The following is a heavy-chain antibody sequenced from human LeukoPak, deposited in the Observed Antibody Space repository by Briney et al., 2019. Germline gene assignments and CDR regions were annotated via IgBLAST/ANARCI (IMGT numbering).Heavy chain of an antibody. Sequence: GSLRLSCAASGFTFSSYAMSWVRQAPGKGLEWVSAISGSGGSTYYADSVKGRFTISRDNSKNTLYLQMNSLRAEDTAVYYCARDFNYYDSSGYYGVVDYWGQGTLVTVSS. V-gene: IGHV3-23*01. CDR2: ISGSGGST. J-gene: IGHJ4*02. CDR3: ARDFNYYDSSGYYGVVDY. D-gene: IGHD3-22*01. CDR1: GFTFSSYA.